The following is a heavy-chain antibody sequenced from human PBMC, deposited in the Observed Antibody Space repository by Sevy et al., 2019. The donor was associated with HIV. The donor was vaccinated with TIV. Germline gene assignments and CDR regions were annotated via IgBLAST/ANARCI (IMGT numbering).Heavy chain of an antibody. CDR1: GYTFTGYY. CDR3: ARLDGITIFGVVMYSWFDS. D-gene: IGHD3-3*01. V-gene: IGHV1-2*02. Sequence: ASVKVSCKASGYTFTGYYMHWVRQAPGQGLEWMGWINPNSGGTNYAQKFQGRVTMTRDTSISTAYMELSRPRSDDTAMYYCARLDGITIFGVVMYSWFDSWGQGTLVTVSS. J-gene: IGHJ5*01. CDR2: INPNSGGT.